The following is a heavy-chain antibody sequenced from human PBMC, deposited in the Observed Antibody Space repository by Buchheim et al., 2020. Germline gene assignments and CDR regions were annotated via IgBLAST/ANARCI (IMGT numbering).Heavy chain of an antibody. D-gene: IGHD2-15*01. Sequence: VQLVESGGGLVQPGGSLRLSCTASGFTFRSYEMNWVRQAPGKGLEWVSYISSTGGTIHYADSVKGRFTISRDNAKNSLYLQMDSLRAEDTAVYYCARYCSGGSCYSTDSNFDYWGQGTL. CDR1: GFTFRSYE. CDR3: ARYCSGGSCYSTDSNFDY. J-gene: IGHJ4*02. CDR2: ISSTGGTI. V-gene: IGHV3-48*03.